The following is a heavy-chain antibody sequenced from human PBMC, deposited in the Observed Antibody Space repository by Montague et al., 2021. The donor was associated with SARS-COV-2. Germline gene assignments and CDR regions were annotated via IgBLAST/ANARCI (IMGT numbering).Heavy chain of an antibody. Sequence: CAISGDSVSRNSVACNWVRQSPSRGLESMGRTYFRSKWYNDYAVSVKSRITINPDTSKNQISLQLNSVTPEDTAVYYCARTSASSDYWGQGTLVTVSS. CDR2: TYFRSKWYN. D-gene: IGHD1-26*01. CDR1: GDSVSRNSVA. V-gene: IGHV6-1*01. CDR3: ARTSASSDY. J-gene: IGHJ4*02.